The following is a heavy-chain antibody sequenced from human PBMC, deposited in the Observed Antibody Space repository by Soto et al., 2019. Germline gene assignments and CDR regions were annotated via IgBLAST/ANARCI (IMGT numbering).Heavy chain of an antibody. CDR3: ARDQLYCSGGSCYCHDAFDI. CDR1: VSAVTSYY. V-gene: IGHV1-8*01. J-gene: IGHJ3*02. CDR2: MNPNSGNT. Sequence: ASVKVSCKASVSAVTSYYNNRVRQATGQGLEWMGWMNPNSGNTGYAQKFQGRVTMTRNSSISTAYMELSSLRSEDTAVYYCARDQLYCSGGSCYCHDAFDIWGQGSVVTV. D-gene: IGHD2-15*01.